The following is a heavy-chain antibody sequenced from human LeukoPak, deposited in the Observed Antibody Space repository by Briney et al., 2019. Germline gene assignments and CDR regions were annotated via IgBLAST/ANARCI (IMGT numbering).Heavy chain of an antibody. Sequence: GGSLRLSCAASGFTFSSYAMHWVRQAPGKRLEWVAVISYDGSNKYYADSVKGRFTISRDNSKNTLYLQMNSLRAEDTAVYYCARSDGYSSSWYVPDYWGQGTLVTVSS. D-gene: IGHD6-13*01. CDR1: GFTFSSYA. CDR2: ISYDGSNK. CDR3: ARSDGYSSSWYVPDY. V-gene: IGHV3-30-3*01. J-gene: IGHJ4*02.